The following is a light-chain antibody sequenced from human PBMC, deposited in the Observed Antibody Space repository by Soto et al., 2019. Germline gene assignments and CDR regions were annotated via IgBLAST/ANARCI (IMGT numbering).Light chain of an antibody. Sequence: DIQMTQSPSSLSASVGDRITITCRASQSISSYLNWYQQKPGKAPKLLIYAASSLQSGGPSRCSGSGSGTGFTLTISSLQPEDFATYSCQQSYSTPPVYTFGQGTKLEIK. CDR1: QSISSY. V-gene: IGKV1-39*01. J-gene: IGKJ2*01. CDR3: QQSYSTPPVYT. CDR2: AAS.